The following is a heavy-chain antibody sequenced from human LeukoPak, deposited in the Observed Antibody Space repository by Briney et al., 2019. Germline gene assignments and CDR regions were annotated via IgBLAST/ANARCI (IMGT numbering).Heavy chain of an antibody. CDR3: ARDLSSSSWYYYYYGMDV. Sequence: PSETLSLTCTVSGGSISSSSSYWGWIRQPPGKGLEWIGSIYHSGSTNYNPSLKSRVTISVDKSKNQFSLKLSSVTAADTAVYYCARDLSSSSWYYYYYGMDVWGQGTTVTVSS. CDR1: GGSISSSSSY. J-gene: IGHJ6*02. D-gene: IGHD6-13*01. V-gene: IGHV4-39*07. CDR2: IYHSGST.